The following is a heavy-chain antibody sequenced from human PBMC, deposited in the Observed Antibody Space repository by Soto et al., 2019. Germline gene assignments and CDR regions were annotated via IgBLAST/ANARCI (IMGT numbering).Heavy chain of an antibody. J-gene: IGHJ3*02. CDR3: AKVLITMTLVVITDAFDI. V-gene: IGHV3-23*01. Sequence: LRLSCXGSWFTFSSYAIIWVLHSPGKVLEWVSAIIGSGGSTYYADAVKGRFTSSRDNSKNTLYLQMISLRAEETAVYYCAKVLITMTLVVITDAFDIWGQGT. CDR2: IIGSGGST. CDR1: WFTFSSYA. D-gene: IGHD3-22*01.